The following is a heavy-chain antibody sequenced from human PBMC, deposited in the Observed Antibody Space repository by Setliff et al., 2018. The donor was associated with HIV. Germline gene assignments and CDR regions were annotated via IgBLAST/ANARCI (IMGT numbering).Heavy chain of an antibody. CDR1: GYTFTSCF. CDR3: TKEYHTAATGTRVANYFDY. D-gene: IGHD6-13*01. J-gene: IGHJ4*02. CDR2: INPSDGSA. Sequence: WASVKVSCKASGYTFTSCFLHWVRQAPGQGLEYMGIINPSDGSADYVEKFQDRVTITRDTSTSTVYMEMSSLRSEDTAIYYCTKEYHTAATGTRVANYFDYWGQGTLVTVSS. V-gene: IGHV1-46*01.